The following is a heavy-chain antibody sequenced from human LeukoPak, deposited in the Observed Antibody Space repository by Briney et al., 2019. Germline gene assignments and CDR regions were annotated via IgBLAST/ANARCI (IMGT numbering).Heavy chain of an antibody. D-gene: IGHD6-13*01. CDR1: GGSISSYY. V-gene: IGHV4-59*12. J-gene: IGHJ4*02. CDR3: AKDSSTWGNLAGHFDS. CDR2: ISHSGTT. Sequence: PSETLSLTCTVSGGSISSYYWSWIRQPPGKGLEWIAYISHSGTTNYNPSLKSRVSISIDTSNNQFSLKLSSVTAADTAVYYCAKDSSTWGNLAGHFDSWGQGTLVTVSS.